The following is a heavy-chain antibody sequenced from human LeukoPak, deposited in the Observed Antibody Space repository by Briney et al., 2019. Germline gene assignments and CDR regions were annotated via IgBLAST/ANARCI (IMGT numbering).Heavy chain of an antibody. CDR3: AGRLTGYWGPGYFDL. CDR2: IYHSGST. Sequence: SETLSLTCAVYGGSFSGYYWSWIRQPPGKGLEWIGEIYHSGSTNYNPSLKSRVTISVDKSKNQFSLKLSSVTAADTAVYYCAGRLTGYWGPGYFDLWGRGTLVTVSS. J-gene: IGHJ2*01. CDR1: GGSFSGYY. V-gene: IGHV4-34*01. D-gene: IGHD3-9*01.